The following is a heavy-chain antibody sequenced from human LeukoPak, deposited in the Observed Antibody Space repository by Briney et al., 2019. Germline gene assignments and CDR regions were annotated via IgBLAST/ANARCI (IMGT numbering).Heavy chain of an antibody. CDR3: AREAVAGTNEAIDY. V-gene: IGHV1-8*01. D-gene: IGHD6-19*01. J-gene: IGHJ4*02. CDR1: GYTFTSYE. CDR2: MNPNSGNT. Sequence: AAVKVSCKASGYTFTSYEINWVRQATGQGLEWMGWMNPNSGNTGYAQNFQGRVTMTRNTSISTAYMELSSPRSEDTAVYYCAREAVAGTNEAIDYWGQGTLVTVSS.